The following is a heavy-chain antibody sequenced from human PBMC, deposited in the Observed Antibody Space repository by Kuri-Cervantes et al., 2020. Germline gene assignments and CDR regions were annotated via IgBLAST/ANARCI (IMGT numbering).Heavy chain of an antibody. D-gene: IGHD1-1*01. CDR3: ARDYIGKRRSARNAFDI. Sequence: GGSLRLSCKASGYTFTSYGISWVRQARGQRLEWIGWIVVGSGNTNYAQKFQERVTITRDMSTSTAYMELSSLRSEDTAVYYCARDYIGKRRSARNAFDIWGQGTMVTVSS. J-gene: IGHJ3*02. CDR1: GYTFTSYG. V-gene: IGHV1-58*02. CDR2: IVVGSGNT.